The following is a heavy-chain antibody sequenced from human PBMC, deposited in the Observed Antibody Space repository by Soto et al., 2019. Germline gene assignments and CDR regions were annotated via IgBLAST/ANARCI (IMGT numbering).Heavy chain of an antibody. CDR1: GFPFSSYW. Sequence: EVQLVESGGDLVQRGGSLRLSCAASGFPFSSYWMHWVRHTPGKGLDWVARISGDGVKTYYADSVTGRFTVSRDNAKNTLSLQISGLRAEDTAVYYCAREYYGLLTGYYNDYWGQGTLVSVSS. D-gene: IGHD3-9*01. V-gene: IGHV3-74*01. CDR2: ISGDGVKT. J-gene: IGHJ4*02. CDR3: AREYYGLLTGYYNDY.